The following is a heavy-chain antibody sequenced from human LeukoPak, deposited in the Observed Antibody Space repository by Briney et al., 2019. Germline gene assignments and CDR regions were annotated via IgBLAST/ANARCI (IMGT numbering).Heavy chain of an antibody. D-gene: IGHD3-10*01. CDR2: INPSGGST. CDR1: GYTFTSYY. CDR3: ARVVTMVRGVPDFDY. Sequence: ASVKVSCKASGYTFTSYYMHWVRQAPGQGLEWMGIINPSGGSTSYAQKFQGRVTMTRDTSTSTVYMELSSLRSEDTAVYYCARVVTMVRGVPDFDYWGQGTLVTVSS. V-gene: IGHV1-46*01. J-gene: IGHJ4*02.